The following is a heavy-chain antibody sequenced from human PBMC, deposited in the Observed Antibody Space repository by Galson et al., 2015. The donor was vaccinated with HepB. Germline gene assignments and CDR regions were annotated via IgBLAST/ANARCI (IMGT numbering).Heavy chain of an antibody. J-gene: IGHJ4*02. Sequence: SETLSLTCTVSGGSVSGHYWSWIRQSPQKGLEWIGYRYYTNTNYNPSLEGRVTISLDTSKNQVSLKMYSLTAADTALYYCARQIGYYGYFDYWGQGILVTVSS. D-gene: IGHD2-15*01. CDR3: ARQIGYYGYFDY. V-gene: IGHV4-59*08. CDR1: GGSVSGHY. CDR2: RYYTNT.